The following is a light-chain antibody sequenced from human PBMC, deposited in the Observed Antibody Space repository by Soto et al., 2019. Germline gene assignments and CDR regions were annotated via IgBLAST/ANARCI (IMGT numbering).Light chain of an antibody. CDR3: QKGYSTNPIT. V-gene: IGKV1-5*03. J-gene: IGKJ5*01. CDR1: QTISSW. Sequence: DIQMTQSPSTLSGSVGDRVTITCRASQTISSWLAWYQQKPGKAPKLLIYKASNLKSGVPSRFSGSGSGTEFTLTISRLQPDDFATYYCQKGYSTNPITFGQGTRLEIK. CDR2: KAS.